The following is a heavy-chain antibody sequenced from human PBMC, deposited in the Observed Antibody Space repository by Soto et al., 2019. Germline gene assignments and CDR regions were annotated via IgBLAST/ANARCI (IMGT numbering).Heavy chain of an antibody. J-gene: IGHJ5*02. Sequence: QVQLVQSGAEVKKPGSSVKVSCKASGGTFSSYAISWVRQAPGQGLEWMGGIIPIFGTANYAQKFQGRVTITADESTSTAYMDLSSLRSEDTAVYYCARDDRLVGATANWFDPWGQVTLVTASS. CDR3: ARDDRLVGATANWFDP. CDR2: IIPIFGTA. D-gene: IGHD1-26*01. CDR1: GGTFSSYA. V-gene: IGHV1-69*12.